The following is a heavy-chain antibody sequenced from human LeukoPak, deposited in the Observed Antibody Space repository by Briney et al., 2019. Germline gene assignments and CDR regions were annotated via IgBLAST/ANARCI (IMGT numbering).Heavy chain of an antibody. CDR2: LRGNGDT. CDR1: GFTFSSYA. V-gene: IGHV3-23*01. Sequence: PGGSLRLSCAASGFTFSSYAMSWVREAPARGLEWVSSLRGNGDTFYADSVKGRFTLSRDDFRNTVYLQLNNLRVEDTAVYYCAKASWASNADAVLWGQGTVVTVSS. J-gene: IGHJ4*02. D-gene: IGHD1-1*01. CDR3: AKASWASNADAVL.